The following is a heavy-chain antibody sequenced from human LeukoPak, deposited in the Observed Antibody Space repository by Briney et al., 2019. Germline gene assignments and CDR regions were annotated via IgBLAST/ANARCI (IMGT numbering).Heavy chain of an antibody. D-gene: IGHD2-2*01. Sequence: GGSLRLSCAASGFTFDDYAMHWVRQAPGKGLEWVSLISWNGGSTYYADSVKGRFTVSRDNNKNSLYLQMNSLRIEDTASYYCAKARDQYYIDVWGKGTTVTVSS. CDR3: AKARDQYYIDV. CDR2: ISWNGGST. V-gene: IGHV3-43D*04. J-gene: IGHJ6*03. CDR1: GFTFDDYA.